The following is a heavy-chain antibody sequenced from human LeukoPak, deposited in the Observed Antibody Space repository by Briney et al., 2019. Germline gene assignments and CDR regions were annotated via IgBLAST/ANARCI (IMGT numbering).Heavy chain of an antibody. CDR1: GFTFSTYG. Sequence: PGRSLRLSCEASGFTFSTYGIHWVRQAPGKGLEWVSAISGSGGSTYYADSVKGRFTISRDNSKNTLYLQMNSLRAEDTAVYYCAMGFIWSTDGTLFDYWGQGTLVTVSS. CDR2: ISGSGGST. CDR3: AMGFIWSTDGTLFDY. V-gene: IGHV3-23*01. D-gene: IGHD3-10*01. J-gene: IGHJ4*02.